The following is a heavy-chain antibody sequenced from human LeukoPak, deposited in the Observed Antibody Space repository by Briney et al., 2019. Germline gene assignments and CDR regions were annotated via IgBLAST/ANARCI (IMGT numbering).Heavy chain of an antibody. Sequence: GGSLRLSCAASGFTFDDYGMSWVRRAPGKGLEWVSAISGSGGSTYYADSVKGRFTISRDNSKNTLYLQMNSLRAEDTAVYYCAKDKDYYFDYWGQGTLVTVSS. V-gene: IGHV3-23*01. CDR2: ISGSGGST. CDR3: AKDKDYYFDY. J-gene: IGHJ4*02. CDR1: GFTFDDYG. D-gene: IGHD2-15*01.